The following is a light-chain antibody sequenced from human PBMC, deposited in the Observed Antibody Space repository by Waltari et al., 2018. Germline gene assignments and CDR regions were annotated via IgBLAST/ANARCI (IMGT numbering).Light chain of an antibody. CDR2: RDS. CDR3: ASWDQSLRGVV. CDR1: NSHTGFNS. J-gene: IGLJ2*01. V-gene: IGLV1-47*01. Sequence: QSVLSQHPSASASPGQGVTISCSGSNSHTGFNSDFWYQHVPGTAPKLVIFRDSQRPSGVPGRFSGSKSGTSASLAISGLRSEDEADYYCASWDQSLRGVVFGGGTKLTVL.